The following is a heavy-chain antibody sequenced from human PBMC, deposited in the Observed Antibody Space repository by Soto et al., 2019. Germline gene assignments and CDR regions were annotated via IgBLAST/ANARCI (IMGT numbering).Heavy chain of an antibody. CDR2: ISAYNGNT. J-gene: IGHJ4*02. CDR3: ARTPAVVGSPL. D-gene: IGHD2-21*01. V-gene: IGHV1-18*01. CDR1: GYTFPSYG. Sequence: QVQLVKSGAEMKKPGASVKGSCKASGYTFPSYGISWVRQAPGQGPEWMGWISAYNGNTHFAQKFQGRVTMTTDTSTTTAYMELRSLRSDDTALYDCARTPAVVGSPLWGQGTLVTV.